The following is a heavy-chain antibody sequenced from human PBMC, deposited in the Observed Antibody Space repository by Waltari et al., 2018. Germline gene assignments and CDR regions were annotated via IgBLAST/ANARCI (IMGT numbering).Heavy chain of an antibody. CDR1: GGTFSSYA. D-gene: IGHD4-17*01. CDR3: APLPEDAGTVTTSGWFDP. J-gene: IGHJ5*02. V-gene: IGHV1-69*12. CDR2: IIPIFGTA. Sequence: QVQLVQSGAEVKKPGSSVKVSCKASGGTFSSYAISWVRQAPGPGLEWMGGIIPIFGTANYAQKFQGRVTITADESTSTAYMELSSLRSEDTAVYYCAPLPEDAGTVTTSGWFDPWGQGTLVTVSS.